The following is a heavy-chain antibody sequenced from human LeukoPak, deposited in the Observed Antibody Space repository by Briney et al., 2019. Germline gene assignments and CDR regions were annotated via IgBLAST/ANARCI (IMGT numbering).Heavy chain of an antibody. CDR3: ALLYSYGYAY. D-gene: IGHD5-18*01. CDR2: ISSSSSYI. J-gene: IGHJ4*02. V-gene: IGHV3-21*04. Sequence: GGSLRLSCAASGSTFSSYSMNWVRQAPGKGLEWVSSISSSSSYIYYADSVKGRFTIPRDNSKNTLYLQMNSLRAEDTAVYYCALLYSYGYAYWGQGTLVTVSS. CDR1: GSTFSSYS.